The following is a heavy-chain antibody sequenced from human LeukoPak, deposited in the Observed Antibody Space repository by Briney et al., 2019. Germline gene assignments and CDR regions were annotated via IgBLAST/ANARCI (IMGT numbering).Heavy chain of an antibody. J-gene: IGHJ4*02. D-gene: IGHD6-25*01. CDR1: GSTFSNYW. CDR2: IEYNGGAK. V-gene: IGHV3-7*01. CDR3: ARGAPAAGRVDY. Sequence: GGSLRLSCVASGSTFSNYWMSWVRQAPGKGLEWVANIEYNGGAKDYADSVKGRFSISRDNAKNSLYLQLNSLRNEDTALYYCARGAPAAGRVDYWGQGTLVTVSS.